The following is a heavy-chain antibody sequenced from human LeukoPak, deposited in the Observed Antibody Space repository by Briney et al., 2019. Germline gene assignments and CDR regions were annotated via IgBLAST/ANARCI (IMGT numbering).Heavy chain of an antibody. V-gene: IGHV3-7*03. CDR2: IKEDGSEK. Sequence: GGSLRLSCAASGFTFSSYWMSWVRQAPGKGLEWVANIKEDGSEKYYVDSVKGRFTISRDNPKNSLYLQMNSLRAEDTALYYCAKLQGDITMVRGVPNGFDFWGQGSLVTVSS. J-gene: IGHJ4*01. CDR3: AKLQGDITMVRGVPNGFDF. CDR1: GFTFSSYW. D-gene: IGHD3-10*01.